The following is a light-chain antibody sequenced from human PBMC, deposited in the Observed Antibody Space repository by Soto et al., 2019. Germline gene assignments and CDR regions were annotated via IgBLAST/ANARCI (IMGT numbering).Light chain of an antibody. Sequence: QSALTQPRSVSGSPGQSVTISCTGTSSYVGGYNYFSWYQQHPGKAPKLMIYDVSKRPSGVPDRFSGSKSGNTASLTISGLQAEDEADYYCCSYAGSYTFVVFGGGTKVTVL. J-gene: IGLJ2*01. CDR2: DVS. CDR1: SSYVGGYNY. V-gene: IGLV2-11*01. CDR3: CSYAGSYTFVV.